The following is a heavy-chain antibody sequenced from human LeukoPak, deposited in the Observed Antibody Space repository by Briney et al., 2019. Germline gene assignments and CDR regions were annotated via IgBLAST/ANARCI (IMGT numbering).Heavy chain of an antibody. CDR1: GESFSGYY. Sequence: SETLSLTCAVYGESFSGYYWSWNRQPPGKGLEWIGEIYHTGSSNYSPSLKNRVTISLDTSKNQFSLKLTSVTAADTAVYYCARGTYANGWYIDYWGQGTLVTVAS. CDR3: ARGTYANGWYIDY. D-gene: IGHD6-19*01. V-gene: IGHV4-34*01. CDR2: IYHTGSS. J-gene: IGHJ4*02.